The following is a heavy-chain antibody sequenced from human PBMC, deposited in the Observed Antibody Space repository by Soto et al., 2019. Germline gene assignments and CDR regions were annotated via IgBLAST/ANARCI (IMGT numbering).Heavy chain of an antibody. J-gene: IGHJ4*02. CDR3: AQDSHIGSTYSGYAAIDY. V-gene: IGHV1-69*02. D-gene: IGHD5-12*01. Sequence: QVQLVQSGAEVKKPGSSVKVSCKASGGTFSSDTITWVRQAPGQGLEWMGRIIPLLDITNSAQKCQGRVTNIADKATSTAYMALSSLRSEDTAVYYCAQDSHIGSTYSGYAAIDYWGQGPLLTVSS. CDR2: IIPLLDIT. CDR1: GGTFSSDT.